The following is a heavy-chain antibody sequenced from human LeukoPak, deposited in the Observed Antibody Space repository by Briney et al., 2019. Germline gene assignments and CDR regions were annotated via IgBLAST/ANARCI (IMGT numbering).Heavy chain of an antibody. CDR2: ISSSSSYI. CDR1: GFTFSSYS. CDR3: ARDGTGSDAFDI. V-gene: IGHV3-21*01. Sequence: PGGSLRLSCAASGFTFSSYSMNWVRQAPGKGLEWVSSISSSSSYIYYADSVKGRFTISRDNAKNSLYLQMNSLRAEDTAVYYCARDGTGSDAFDIWGQGTIVTVSS. D-gene: IGHD1-1*01. J-gene: IGHJ3*02.